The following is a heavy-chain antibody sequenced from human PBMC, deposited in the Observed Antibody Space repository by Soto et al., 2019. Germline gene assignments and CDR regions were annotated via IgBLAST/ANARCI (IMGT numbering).Heavy chain of an antibody. CDR3: ARARYDSSGYYFPFDP. D-gene: IGHD3-22*01. CDR2: IYYSGST. CDR1: GGSISSYY. V-gene: IGHV4-59*01. Sequence: ASETLSLTCTVSGGSISSYYWSWIRQPPGKGLEWIGYIYYSGSTNYNPSLKSRVTITVDTSKNQFSLKLSSVTAADTAVYYCARARYDSSGYYFPFDPWGQGTLVTVSS. J-gene: IGHJ5*02.